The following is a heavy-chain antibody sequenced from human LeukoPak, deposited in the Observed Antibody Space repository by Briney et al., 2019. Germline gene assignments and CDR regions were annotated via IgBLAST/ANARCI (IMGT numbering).Heavy chain of an antibody. V-gene: IGHV3-74*01. CDR1: GFTFRDYW. Sequence: GGSLRLSCVAPGFTFRDYWMNWLRQAPGKGLVWVSRINIDGRRRDYADSVKGRFTISRDNAKNTVYLQMHSLRAEDTVLYYCATVAGDFWGQGTLVTVSS. D-gene: IGHD6-19*01. CDR2: INIDGRRR. J-gene: IGHJ4*02. CDR3: ATVAGDF.